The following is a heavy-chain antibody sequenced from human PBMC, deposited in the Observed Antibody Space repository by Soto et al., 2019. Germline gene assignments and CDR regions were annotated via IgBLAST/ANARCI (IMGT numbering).Heavy chain of an antibody. J-gene: IGHJ6*02. CDR3: ARARYDLDV. CDR1: GGSISSDGYN. Sequence: QVQLQESGPGLVKPSQTLSLTCTVSGGSISSDGYNWSWIRQHQGKGLEWIGYIYHSGGTYYNPSLKSRVTISVDTSKNQFSLRLSSVTAADTAVYYCARARYDLDVWGQGTTVTVSS. D-gene: IGHD3-3*01. CDR2: IYHSGGT. V-gene: IGHV4-31*03.